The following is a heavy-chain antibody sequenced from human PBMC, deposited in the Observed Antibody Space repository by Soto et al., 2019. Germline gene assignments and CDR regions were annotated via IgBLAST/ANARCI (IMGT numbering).Heavy chain of an antibody. J-gene: IGHJ4*02. D-gene: IGHD6-13*01. V-gene: IGHV4-38-2*02. CDR1: GFSISSGFY. CDR2: IYHSGTT. CDR3: ARGMNPQDY. Sequence: SETLSLTCNVSGFSISSGFYWGWVRQPPGKGLEWIGAIYHSGTTYFNPSLKSRVTMAIDTSKNQFSLGLASVAAADTAMYYCARGMNPQDYWGQGTLVTVSS.